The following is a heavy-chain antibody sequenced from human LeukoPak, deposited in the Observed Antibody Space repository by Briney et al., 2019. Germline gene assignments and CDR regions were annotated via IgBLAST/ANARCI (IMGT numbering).Heavy chain of an antibody. D-gene: IGHD1-1*01. Sequence: TGGSLRLSCVASGFTFSNYWMSWVRQAPGKGLEWVANIKQDGSQTYYVDSVKGRFTVSRDNAKNSLYLQMNSLRAEDTAVYYCASERRTGTTLYWGQGTLVTVSS. V-gene: IGHV3-7*01. CDR1: GFTFSNYW. CDR2: IKQDGSQT. J-gene: IGHJ4*02. CDR3: ASERRTGTTLY.